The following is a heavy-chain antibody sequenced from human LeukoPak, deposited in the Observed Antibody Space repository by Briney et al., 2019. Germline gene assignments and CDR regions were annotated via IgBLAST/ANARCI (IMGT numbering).Heavy chain of an antibody. D-gene: IGHD6-13*01. CDR1: GGSFNGYY. CDR3: ARCFYRYTSIWYNVVRRYCCYYYMDV. V-gene: IGHV4-34*01. J-gene: IGHJ6*03. Sequence: PSETLSLTCAVYGGSFNGYYWSWIRQPPGKGLEWIGEINHSGSTNYNPSLKSRVTISVDTSKNQFSLRLGSVTAADTAVYYCARCFYRYTSIWYNVVRRYCCYYYMDVWGKGTMVTVSS. CDR2: INHSGST.